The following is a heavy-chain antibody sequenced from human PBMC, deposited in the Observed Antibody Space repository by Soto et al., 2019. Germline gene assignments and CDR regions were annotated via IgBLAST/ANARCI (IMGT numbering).Heavy chain of an antibody. D-gene: IGHD3-10*01. CDR1: GYTFTDHG. Sequence: ASVKVSCKTSGYTFTDHGIDWVRQAPGQGLEWVGWVSSYNGNTNYAYNLKDRVIMTTDASTSTAYMELRGLRSDDTAVYYCAREVEGSYSHDDFWGQIPPVTVSP. CDR2: VSSYNGNT. V-gene: IGHV1-18*01. CDR3: AREVEGSYSHDDF. J-gene: IGHJ4*02.